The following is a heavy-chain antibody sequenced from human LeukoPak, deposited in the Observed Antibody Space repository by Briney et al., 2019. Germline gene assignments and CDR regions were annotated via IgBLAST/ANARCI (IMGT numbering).Heavy chain of an antibody. V-gene: IGHV3-9*01. CDR2: ISWNSGSI. CDR3: AKEATYSQWLSYFDY. Sequence: GGSLRLSCAASGFTFDDYAMHWVRQAPGKGLEWVSGISWNSGSIGYADSVKGRFAISRDNSKNTVYLQMNSLRAEDTAVYYCAKEATYSQWLSYFDYWGQGTLVTVSS. CDR1: GFTFDDYA. D-gene: IGHD6-19*01. J-gene: IGHJ4*02.